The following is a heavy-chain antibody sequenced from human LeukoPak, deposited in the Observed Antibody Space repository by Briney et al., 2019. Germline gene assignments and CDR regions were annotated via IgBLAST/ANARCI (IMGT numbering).Heavy chain of an antibody. D-gene: IGHD6-19*01. Sequence: GSLRLSSAASVFTFTDYNTSWIPPGPGEGLWRGSYISSSSSETNYADSVKGRFTISRDNAKNSLYLQMKSLRAEDTAVYYCARDRAVAGTDYYGMDVWGKGTTATVSS. V-gene: IGHV3-11*06. CDR3: ARDRAVAGTDYYGMDV. CDR1: VFTFTDYN. CDR2: ISSSSSET. J-gene: IGHJ6*04.